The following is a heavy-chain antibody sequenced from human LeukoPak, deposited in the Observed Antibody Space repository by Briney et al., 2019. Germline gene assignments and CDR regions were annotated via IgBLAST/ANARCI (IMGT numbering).Heavy chain of an antibody. Sequence: ASVKVSCKASGYTLTELSMHWVRQAPGKGLEWMGGFDPEDGETIYAQKFQGRVTMTEDTSTDTAYMELSSLRSEDTAVYYCATDTIAVAGTEGDYWGQGTLVTVSS. D-gene: IGHD6-19*01. CDR1: GYTLTELS. V-gene: IGHV1-24*01. CDR3: ATDTIAVAGTEGDY. CDR2: FDPEDGET. J-gene: IGHJ4*02.